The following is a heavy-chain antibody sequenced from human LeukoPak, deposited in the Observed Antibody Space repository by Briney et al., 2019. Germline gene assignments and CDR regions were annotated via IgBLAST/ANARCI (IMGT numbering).Heavy chain of an antibody. CDR1: GGTFSSYA. CDR3: ARIGYCSSTSCYTRHYYYYMDV. V-gene: IGHV1-69*13. D-gene: IGHD2-2*02. J-gene: IGHJ6*03. Sequence: SVKVSCKASGGTFSSYAISWVRQAPGQGLEWMGGIIPIFGTANYAQKFQGRVTITADESTSTAYMELSSLRSEDTAVYYCARIGYCSSTSCYTRHYYYYMDVWGKGTTVTVSS. CDR2: IIPIFGTA.